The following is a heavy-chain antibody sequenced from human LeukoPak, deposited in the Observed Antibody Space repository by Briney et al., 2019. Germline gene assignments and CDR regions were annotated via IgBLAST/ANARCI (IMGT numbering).Heavy chain of an antibody. D-gene: IGHD6-19*01. V-gene: IGHV1-18*01. CDR1: GYTFTGYG. Sequence: ASVKVSCKASGYTFTGYGISWVRQAPGQGLEYMGWISAYNGNTNYAQKFQGRVTMTTDTSTSTAYMELRSLRSDDTAVYYCAKSPRQSSSGWDNWFDPWGQGTLVTVSS. J-gene: IGHJ5*02. CDR2: ISAYNGNT. CDR3: AKSPRQSSSGWDNWFDP.